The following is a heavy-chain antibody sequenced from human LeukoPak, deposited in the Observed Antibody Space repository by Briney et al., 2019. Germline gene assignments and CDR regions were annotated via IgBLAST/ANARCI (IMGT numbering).Heavy chain of an antibody. CDR3: ARDNSVGDNAWWFDP. CDR2: INPTGGST. V-gene: IGHV1-46*01. Sequence: ASVKVSCKASGYTFTSYYMHWVRQAPGQGLEWMGLINPTGGSTGYAQKFQGIVTITRDMSTSTDYMELSSLRSEDTAIYYCARDNSVGDNAWWFDPWGQGTLVTVSS. J-gene: IGHJ5*02. D-gene: IGHD1-26*01. CDR1: GYTFTSYY.